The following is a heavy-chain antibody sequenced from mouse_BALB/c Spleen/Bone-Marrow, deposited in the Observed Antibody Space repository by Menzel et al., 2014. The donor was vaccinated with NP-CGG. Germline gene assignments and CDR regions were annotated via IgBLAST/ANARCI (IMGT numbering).Heavy chain of an antibody. CDR1: GYTFTYYT. Sequence: VQLQESGAELARPGASVKMSCKASGYTFTYYTMYWVKQRPGQDLEWIGYINPNSDYTNYNQKFKDKATLTADKSSSTAYMQLSSLASEDSAVYYCAREVYGSWFAYWGQGTPVTVSA. V-gene: IGHV1-4*01. CDR3: AREVYGSWFAY. CDR2: INPNSDYT. J-gene: IGHJ3*01. D-gene: IGHD2-2*01.